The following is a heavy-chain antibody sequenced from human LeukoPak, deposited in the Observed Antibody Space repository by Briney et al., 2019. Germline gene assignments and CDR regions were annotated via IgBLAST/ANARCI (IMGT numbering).Heavy chain of an antibody. V-gene: IGHV3-23*01. CDR2: ISGSGGST. CDR3: ARVGRATVVNPLDY. CDR1: GFTFSSYA. Sequence: GGSLRLSCAASGFTFSSYAMSWVRQAPGKGLEWVSTISGSGGSTYYADSVKGRFTISRDNSKNTLYLQMNSLRAEDTAVYYCARVGRATVVNPLDYWGQGTLVTVSS. D-gene: IGHD4-17*01. J-gene: IGHJ4*02.